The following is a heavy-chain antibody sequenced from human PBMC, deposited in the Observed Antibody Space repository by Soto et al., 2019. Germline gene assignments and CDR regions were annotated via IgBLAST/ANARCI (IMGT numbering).Heavy chain of an antibody. CDR3: ARKSYIVATINWFDP. CDR1: GGSFSGYY. Sequence: LTCAVYGGSFSGYYWSWIRQPPGKGLEWIGEINHSGSTNYNPSLKSRVTISVDTSKNQFSLKLSSVTAADTAVYYCARKSYIVATINWFDPWGQGTLVTVSS. V-gene: IGHV4-34*01. CDR2: INHSGST. J-gene: IGHJ5*02. D-gene: IGHD5-12*01.